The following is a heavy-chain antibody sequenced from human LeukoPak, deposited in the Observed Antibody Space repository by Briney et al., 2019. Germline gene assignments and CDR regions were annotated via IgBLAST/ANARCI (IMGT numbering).Heavy chain of an antibody. CDR3: ARGQGVIVVVPAAMGYSGYLYGMDV. D-gene: IGHD2-2*01. CDR1: GGSISSSSYY. J-gene: IGHJ6*02. CDR2: IYYSGST. Sequence: ASETLSLTCTVSGGSISSSSYYWGWIRQPPGKGLEWIGSIYYSGSTYYNPSLKSRVTISVDTSKNQFSLKLSSVTAADTAVYYCARGQGVIVVVPAAMGYSGYLYGMDVWGQGTTVTVSS. V-gene: IGHV4-39*01.